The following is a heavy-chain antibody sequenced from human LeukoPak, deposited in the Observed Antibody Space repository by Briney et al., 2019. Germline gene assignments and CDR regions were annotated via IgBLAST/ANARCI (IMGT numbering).Heavy chain of an antibody. D-gene: IGHD1-1*01. V-gene: IGHV1-69*05. Sequence: SVKVSCKASGYTFTSYDINWVRQATGQGLEWMGGIIPIFGTANYAQKFQGRVTITTDESTSTAYMELSSLRSEDTAVYYCAKKSKTGTMDVWGKGTTVTVSS. J-gene: IGHJ6*03. CDR3: AKKSKTGTMDV. CDR1: GYTFTSYD. CDR2: IIPIFGTA.